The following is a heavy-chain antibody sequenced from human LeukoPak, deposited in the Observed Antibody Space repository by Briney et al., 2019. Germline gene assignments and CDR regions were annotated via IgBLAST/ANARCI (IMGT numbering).Heavy chain of an antibody. V-gene: IGHV3-48*01. J-gene: IGHJ4*02. D-gene: IGHD3-16*01. CDR1: GFTFSSYS. CDR3: ARRGSYFDY. Sequence: PGGSLRLSCAASGFTFSSYSMNWVRQAPGKGLEWVSYISSSSSTIYYADSVKGRFTISRDNAKNSLYPQMNSLRAEDTAVYYCARRGSYFDYWGQGTLVTVSS. CDR2: ISSSSSTI.